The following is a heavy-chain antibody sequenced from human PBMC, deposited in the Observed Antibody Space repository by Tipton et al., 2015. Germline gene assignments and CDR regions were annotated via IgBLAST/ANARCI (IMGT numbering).Heavy chain of an antibody. CDR1: GYSFTTYW. V-gene: IGHV5-51*01. J-gene: IGHJ1*01. CDR3: ARQYYLDVSGRGSGFQY. CDR2: IYPGDSDI. Sequence: QLVQSGAEVKKPGESLKISCKGSGYSFTTYWIGWVRQMPGKGLEWMGIIYPGDSDIRYSPSFQGQVTISADKSISTAYLQWSSLKASDTAIYYCARQYYLDVSGRGSGFQYWGQGTLVTVSS. D-gene: IGHD2/OR15-2a*01.